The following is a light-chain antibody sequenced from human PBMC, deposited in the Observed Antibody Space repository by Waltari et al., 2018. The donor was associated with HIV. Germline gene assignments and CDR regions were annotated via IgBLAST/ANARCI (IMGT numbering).Light chain of an antibody. CDR1: SSDVGGYNY. CDR2: EVS. J-gene: IGLJ2*01. CDR3: SSYTSSSTPHVV. V-gene: IGLV2-14*01. Sequence: QSALTQPASVSGSPGQSITISCTGTSSDVGGYNYVSWYQQHQGKAPKLMIYEVSKRASGVSNRFSVSKSGNTASLTISGLQAEDEADYYCSSYTSSSTPHVVFGGGTKLTVL.